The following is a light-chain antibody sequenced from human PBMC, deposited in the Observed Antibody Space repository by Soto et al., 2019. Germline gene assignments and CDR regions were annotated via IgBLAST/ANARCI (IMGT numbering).Light chain of an antibody. CDR3: QQSYTIPWT. J-gene: IGKJ1*01. Sequence: DIQMTQSPSSLSASVVDRVIITCRASQSISNYLNWYQQRPGKAPKLLIYAASSLQSGVPSRFSGSGSGTDFTLTISSLQPEDFATYYCQQSYTIPWTFGQGTKVDI. V-gene: IGKV1-39*01. CDR1: QSISNY. CDR2: AAS.